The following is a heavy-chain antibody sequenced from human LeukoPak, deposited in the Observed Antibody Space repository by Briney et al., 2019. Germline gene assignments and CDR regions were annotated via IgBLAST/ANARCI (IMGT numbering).Heavy chain of an antibody. D-gene: IGHD3-10*01. J-gene: IGHJ4*02. Sequence: TGGSLRLSCAASGFTFSSYAMSWVRQAPGKGLEWVLAISGSGGSTYYADSVKGRFTISRDNSKNTLYLQMNSLRAEDTAVYYCAKSSHYYGSGSPFDYWGQGTLVTVSS. CDR3: AKSSHYYGSGSPFDY. CDR1: GFTFSSYA. CDR2: ISGSGGST. V-gene: IGHV3-23*01.